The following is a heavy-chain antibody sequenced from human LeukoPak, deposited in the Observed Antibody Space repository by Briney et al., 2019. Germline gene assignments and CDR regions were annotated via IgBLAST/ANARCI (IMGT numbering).Heavy chain of an antibody. CDR3: ARGGLNRLAAPLGY. D-gene: IGHD6-13*01. CDR2: ISYDGSNK. CDR1: GFTFSSYA. J-gene: IGHJ4*02. Sequence: GGSLRLSCAASGFTFSSYAMHWVRQAPGKGLEWVEVISYDGSNKYYADSVKGRFTISRDNSKNTLYLPMNSLRAEDTAVYYCARGGLNRLAAPLGYWGQGTPVTVSS. V-gene: IGHV3-30*04.